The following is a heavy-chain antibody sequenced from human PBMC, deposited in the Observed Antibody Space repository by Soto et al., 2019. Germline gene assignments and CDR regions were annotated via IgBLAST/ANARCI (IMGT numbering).Heavy chain of an antibody. CDR3: PSDRGSCPLAP. V-gene: IGHV1-18*01. J-gene: IGHJ5*02. Sequence: QVQLVQSGAEVKKPGASVKVSCKASGYTFTSYGISWVRQAPGQGLEWMGWISANNGNTNYAQKLQGRVPMTTDTSTRTAYLELRSLRSDDTDGYYCPSDRGSCPLAPCGQGTMVTVPP. CDR1: GYTFTSYG. D-gene: IGHD1-26*01. CDR2: ISANNGNT.